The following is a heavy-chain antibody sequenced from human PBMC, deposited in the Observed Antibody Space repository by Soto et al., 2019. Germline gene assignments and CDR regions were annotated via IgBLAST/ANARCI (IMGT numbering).Heavy chain of an antibody. J-gene: IGHJ4*02. V-gene: IGHV4-4*07. CDR1: GDSMSKYY. CDR3: ARTVGAAYYFDF. D-gene: IGHD3-16*01. CDR2: IWTSGST. Sequence: QVQLQESGPGLVKPSETLSLTCNVSGDSMSKYYWCWVRQPAGKGLEWLGRIWTSGSTNYNPSLKCRVTMSIDTSNKHFSLDLKSVTAADTGVYYCARTVGAAYYFDFWGQGVLVAVSS.